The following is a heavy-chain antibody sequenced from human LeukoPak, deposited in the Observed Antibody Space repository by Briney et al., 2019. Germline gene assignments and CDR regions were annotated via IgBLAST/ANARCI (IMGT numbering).Heavy chain of an antibody. V-gene: IGHV3-53*01. CDR1: GFAVSSNS. CDR3: ARRAGEYSHPYDY. Sequence: PGGSLRLSCTVSGFAVSSNSWSCVREAPGKGLEWVSFIYSGGNTHYSDSVKGRFTISRDNSKNTLYLQMSSLRAEDTAIYYCARRAGEYSHPYDYWGQGTLVTVSS. J-gene: IGHJ4*02. CDR2: IYSGGNT. D-gene: IGHD2-15*01.